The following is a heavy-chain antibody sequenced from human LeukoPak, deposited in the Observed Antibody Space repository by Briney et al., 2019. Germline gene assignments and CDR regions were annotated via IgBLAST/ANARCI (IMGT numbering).Heavy chain of an antibody. J-gene: IGHJ6*03. Sequence: SETLSLTCAVYGGSFSGYYWSWIRQPPGKGLEWIGEINHSGSTNYNPSLKSRVTISVDTSKNQFSLKLSSVTAADTAVYYCARKGYCSSTSCRTRGYYYYMDVWGKGTTVTVSS. CDR1: GGSFSGYY. CDR3: ARKGYCSSTSCRTRGYYYYMDV. CDR2: INHSGST. V-gene: IGHV4-34*01. D-gene: IGHD2-2*01.